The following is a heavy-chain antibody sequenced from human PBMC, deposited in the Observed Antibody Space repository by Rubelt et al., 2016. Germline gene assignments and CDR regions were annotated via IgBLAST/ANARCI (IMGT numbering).Heavy chain of an antibody. CDR2: ISSVSTYI. Sequence: LSCAASGFTFSSYAMSWVRQAPGKGLEWVSSISSVSTYINYAESVKGRFSISRDNANNSLYLQMNSLRADDTAVYYCARGPVGAADRHSFDYWGQGVLVTVSS. V-gene: IGHV3-21*01. D-gene: IGHD6-13*01. CDR1: GFTFSSYA. CDR3: ARGPVGAADRHSFDY. J-gene: IGHJ4*02.